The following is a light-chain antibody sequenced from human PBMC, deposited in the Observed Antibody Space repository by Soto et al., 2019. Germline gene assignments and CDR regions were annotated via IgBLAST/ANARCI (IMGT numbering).Light chain of an antibody. V-gene: IGKV3-20*01. CDR3: KQYDSSPQA. CDR2: DAS. CDR1: QSVDTF. J-gene: IGKJ1*01. Sequence: EIVLTQSPGTLSLSPGERATLSCRASQSVDTFLAWYQQKPGQAPRLLIYDASSRATGIQDRFSGSGSGTDFTLTIRRLEPEDFAVYFCKQYDSSPQAFGLGTKVDIK.